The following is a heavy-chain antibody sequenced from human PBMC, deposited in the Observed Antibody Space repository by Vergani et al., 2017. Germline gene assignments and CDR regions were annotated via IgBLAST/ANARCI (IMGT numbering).Heavy chain of an antibody. V-gene: IGHV3-23*01. CDR2: ISGSGGST. CDR3: AKDVAIVVVPAAIGFGY. D-gene: IGHD2-2*01. Sequence: EVQLLESGGGLVQPGGSLRLSCAASGFTFSSYAMSWVRQAPGKGLEWVSAISGSGGSTYYADSVKGRFTISRDNSKNTLYLQMNSLRAEDTAVYYCAKDVAIVVVPAAIGFGYWGQGTLVTVPS. CDR1: GFTFSSYA. J-gene: IGHJ4*02.